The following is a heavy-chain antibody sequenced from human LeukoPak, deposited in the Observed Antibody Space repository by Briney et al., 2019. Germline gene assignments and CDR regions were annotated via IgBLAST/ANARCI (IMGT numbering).Heavy chain of an antibody. D-gene: IGHD3-16*01. CDR3: GRDRRSPHGAYVGGHLDF. J-gene: IGHJ4*02. CDR1: GFSFGDYY. CDR2: INSNSYTI. Sequence: PGGSLRLSCAASGFSFGDYYMTWIRQAPGKGLEWISNINSNSYTIYYADSVKGRFTISRDNAKRSLYLQMDRLRAEDTAVYYCGRDRRSPHGAYVGGHLDFWGQGTLVAVSS. V-gene: IGHV3-11*01.